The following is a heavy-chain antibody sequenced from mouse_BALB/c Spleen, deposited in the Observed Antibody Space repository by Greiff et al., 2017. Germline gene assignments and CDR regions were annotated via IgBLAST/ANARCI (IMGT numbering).Heavy chain of an antibody. Sequence: EVQLQQSGAELVRSGASVKLSCTASGFNIKDYYMHWVKQRPEQGLEWIGWIDPENGDTEYAPKFQGKATMTADTSSNTAYLQLSSLTSEDTAVYYCNAGYGYRYWGQGTTLTVSS. CDR1: GFNIKDYY. V-gene: IGHV14-4*02. J-gene: IGHJ2*01. CDR3: NAGYGYRY. CDR2: IDPENGDT. D-gene: IGHD2-2*01.